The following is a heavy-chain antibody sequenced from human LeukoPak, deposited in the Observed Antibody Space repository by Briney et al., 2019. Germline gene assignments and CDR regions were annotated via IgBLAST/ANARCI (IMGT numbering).Heavy chain of an antibody. J-gene: IGHJ5*02. V-gene: IGHV3-23*01. CDR3: AKDLRTRYSYGRGNWFDP. CDR1: GFTFSSYA. D-gene: IGHD5-18*01. Sequence: GGSLRLSCAASGFTFSSYAMSWVRQPPGKGLEWVSAISVSGGSTYYAASVKGRFTISRDNSKNTLYLQMNSLRAEDTAVYSCAKDLRTRYSYGRGNWFDPWGQGTLVTVSS. CDR2: ISVSGGST.